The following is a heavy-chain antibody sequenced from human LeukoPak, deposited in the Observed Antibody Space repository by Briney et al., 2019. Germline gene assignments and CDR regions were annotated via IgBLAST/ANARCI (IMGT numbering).Heavy chain of an antibody. CDR3: ASLTDILTGYPFDY. V-gene: IGHV4-59*01. CDR2: IYYSGST. CDR1: GGSISSYY. J-gene: IGHJ4*02. D-gene: IGHD3-9*01. Sequence: SETLSLTCTVSGGSISSYYWSRIRQPPGKGLEWIAYIYYSGSTNYNPSLKSRVTISVDTSKSQFSLKLSSVTAADTAVYYCASLTDILTGYPFDYWGQGTLVTVSS.